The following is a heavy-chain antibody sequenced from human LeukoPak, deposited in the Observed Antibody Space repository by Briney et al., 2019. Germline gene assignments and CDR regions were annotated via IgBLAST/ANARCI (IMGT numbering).Heavy chain of an antibody. D-gene: IGHD3-10*01. Sequence: SETLSLTCTVSGGSISSSSHYWGWTRQPPGKGLEWIGSIYYSGSTYYNPSLKSRVTISVDTSKNQFSLKLSSVTAADTAVYYCARDLGYYYGSGSIGWFDPWGQGTLVTVSS. J-gene: IGHJ5*02. CDR3: ARDLGYYYGSGSIGWFDP. V-gene: IGHV4-39*07. CDR1: GGSISSSSHY. CDR2: IYYSGST.